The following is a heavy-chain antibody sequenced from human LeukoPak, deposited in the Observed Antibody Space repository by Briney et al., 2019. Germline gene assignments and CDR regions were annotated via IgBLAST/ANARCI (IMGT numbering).Heavy chain of an antibody. D-gene: IGHD2-15*01. CDR1: GYTFTSYG. CDR2: ISAYNGNT. CDR3: ARVVDCSGGSCYSGAFDI. Sequence: ASVKVSCKASGYTFTSYGISWVRQAPGQGLEWMGWISAYNGNTNYAQKFQGRVTITADKSTSTAYMELSSLRSEDTAVYYCARVVDCSGGSCYSGAFDIWGQGTMVTVSS. V-gene: IGHV1-18*01. J-gene: IGHJ3*02.